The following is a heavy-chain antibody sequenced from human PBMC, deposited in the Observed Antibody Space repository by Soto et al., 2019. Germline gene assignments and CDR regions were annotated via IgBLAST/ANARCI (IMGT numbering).Heavy chain of an antibody. CDR3: TTDKGRGIAVAGPGGFAY. Sequence: GGSLRLSCTTSGFTFRDYAMSWFRQAPGKGLEWVGFIRSKAYGGTTEYAASVKGRFTLPRDDSKSTAYLQMNSLKTEDTAMYYCTTDKGRGIAVAGPGGFAYWGQGALVTVSS. J-gene: IGHJ4*02. D-gene: IGHD6-19*01. CDR2: IRSKAYGGTT. CDR1: GFTFRDYA. V-gene: IGHV3-49*03.